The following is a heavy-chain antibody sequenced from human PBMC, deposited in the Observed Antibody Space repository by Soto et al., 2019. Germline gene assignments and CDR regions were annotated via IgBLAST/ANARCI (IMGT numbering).Heavy chain of an antibody. J-gene: IGHJ4*02. CDR3: ARVKDFHFDY. CDR1: GGSIISNTYY. Sequence: QLQLHESGPGLVKPSETLSLTCTVSGGSIISNTYYWGWVRQPPGKGLEWIATVHYSGTTFYSPSLKSRVTISVDTSKNQFSLKLSSVTAADTAVYYCARVKDFHFDYWGQGTLVTVSS. V-gene: IGHV4-39*01. CDR2: VHYSGTT.